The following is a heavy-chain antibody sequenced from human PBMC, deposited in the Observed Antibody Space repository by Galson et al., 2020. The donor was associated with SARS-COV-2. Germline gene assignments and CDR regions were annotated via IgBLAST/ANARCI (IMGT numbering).Heavy chain of an antibody. CDR2: INHSGST. CDR3: AKGEYCSGGSCHWGWFDP. D-gene: IGHD2-15*01. CDR1: GGSFSGYY. V-gene: IGHV4-34*01. Sequence: ETSESLSLTCAVYGGSFSGYYWSWIRQPPGKGPEWIGEINHSGSTNYNPSLKSRVTISVDTSKNQFSLKLRSVTAADTAVYYCAKGEYCSGGSCHWGWFDPWGQGNLVTVSS. J-gene: IGHJ5*02.